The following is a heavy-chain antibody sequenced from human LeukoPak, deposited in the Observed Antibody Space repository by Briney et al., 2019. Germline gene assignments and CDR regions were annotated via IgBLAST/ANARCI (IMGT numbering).Heavy chain of an antibody. CDR2: IKQDGSEK. J-gene: IGHJ4*02. Sequence: XKXLXXVAXIKQDGSEKYYVHSVKGRFTISRDNAKNSLYLQMNSLRAEDTAVYYCARDFVDTAMASAHDCWGQGTLVTVSS. V-gene: IGHV3-7*01. D-gene: IGHD5-18*01. CDR3: ARDFVDTAMASAHDC.